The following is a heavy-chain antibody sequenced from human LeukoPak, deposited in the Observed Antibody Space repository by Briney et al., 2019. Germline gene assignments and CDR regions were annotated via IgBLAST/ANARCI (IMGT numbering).Heavy chain of an antibody. D-gene: IGHD7-27*01. V-gene: IGHV3-23*01. CDR1: GFTFSSYA. Sequence: GGSLRLSCAASGFTFSSYAMSWVRQAPGKGLEWVSAISGSGGSTYYADSVKGRFTISRDNSKNTLYLQMNSLRAEDTAVYYCAKDVNWGPRYYYYGMDVWGQGTTVTVSS. J-gene: IGHJ6*02. CDR2: ISGSGGST. CDR3: AKDVNWGPRYYYYGMDV.